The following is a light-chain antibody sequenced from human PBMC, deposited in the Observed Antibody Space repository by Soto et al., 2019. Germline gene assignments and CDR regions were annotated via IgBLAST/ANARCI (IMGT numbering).Light chain of an antibody. CDR2: GTC. V-gene: IGKV1-12*01. J-gene: IGKJ1*01. CDR1: QGIASR. Sequence: DIQMTQSPSSVSAAVGDRVTITCRASQGIASRLAWYQQKPGKAPKLLIYGTCSLQSGVPSRFSGSGSGTDFILTISSLQPEDFANYYCQQANSFAWTFGQGTKVEIE. CDR3: QQANSFAWT.